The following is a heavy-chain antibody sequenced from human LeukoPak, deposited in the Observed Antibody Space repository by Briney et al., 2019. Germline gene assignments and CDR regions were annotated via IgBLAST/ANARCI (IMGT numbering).Heavy chain of an antibody. CDR3: TNYNSGYRLDY. CDR1: GFTFSNAW. D-gene: IGHD1-26*01. J-gene: IGHJ4*02. Sequence: GGSLRLSCAASGFTFSNAWMSWVRQAPGKGLEWVGRIKSKTDGGTTEYAAPVKGRFTISRDDSKYMLYLQMDSLKTEDTAVYYCTNYNSGYRLDYWGQGTLVTVSS. CDR2: IKSKTDGGTT. V-gene: IGHV3-15*01.